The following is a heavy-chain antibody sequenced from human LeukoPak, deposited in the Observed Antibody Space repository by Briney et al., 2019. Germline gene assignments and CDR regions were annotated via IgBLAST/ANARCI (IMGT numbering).Heavy chain of an antibody. J-gene: IGHJ4*02. CDR1: GFPFKCFY. Sequence: GSLGLSWAASGFPFKCFYMSRIRQAPGKGLEWVSYISSSSSYTNYADSVKGRFTISRDNAKNSLYLQMNSLRAEDTAVYYCAGGGPRNYFDYWGQGTLVTVSS. CDR2: ISSSSSYT. V-gene: IGHV3-11*06. CDR3: AGGGPRNYFDY.